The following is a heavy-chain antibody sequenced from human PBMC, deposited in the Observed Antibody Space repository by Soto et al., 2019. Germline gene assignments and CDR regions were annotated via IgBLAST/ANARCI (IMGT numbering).Heavy chain of an antibody. CDR3: ARDKITGLFDY. J-gene: IGHJ4*02. Sequence: PSETLSLTCTVSGASLSGYYWTWIRQPPGTGLEWIGEINHSGSTNYNPSLKSRVTISVDTSKNQFSLKLTSVTAADTAVYYCARDKITGLFDYWGQGTLVTVSS. D-gene: IGHD2-8*02. CDR1: GASLSGYY. CDR2: INHSGST. V-gene: IGHV4-34*01.